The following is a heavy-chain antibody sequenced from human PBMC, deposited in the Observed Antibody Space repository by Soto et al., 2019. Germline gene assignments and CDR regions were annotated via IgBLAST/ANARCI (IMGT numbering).Heavy chain of an antibody. V-gene: IGHV1-18*01. CDR2: ISAYNGNT. Sequence: ASVKVSCKASGYTFTSYGISWVRQAPGQGLEWMGWISAYNGNTNYAQKLQGRVTMTTDTSTSTAYMELRSLRSDDTAVYYCARTPGDYDYIWGSYRYYFDYWGQGTLVTVSS. CDR1: GYTFTSYG. J-gene: IGHJ4*02. CDR3: ARTPGDYDYIWGSYRYYFDY. D-gene: IGHD3-16*02.